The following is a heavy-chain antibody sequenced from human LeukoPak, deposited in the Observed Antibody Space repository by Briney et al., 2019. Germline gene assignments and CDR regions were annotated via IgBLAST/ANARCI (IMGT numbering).Heavy chain of an antibody. Sequence: PGGSLRLSCAASGFTFDDYGMSWVRQAPGKGLEWVSGINWSVGSTGYADSVKGRFTISRDNAKNSLYLQMNSLRVEDTAFYYCARGRGEWTRGWFDPWGQGTLVTVSS. V-gene: IGHV3-20*04. CDR3: ARGRGEWTRGWFDP. J-gene: IGHJ5*02. CDR2: INWSVGST. D-gene: IGHD3-16*01. CDR1: GFTFDDYG.